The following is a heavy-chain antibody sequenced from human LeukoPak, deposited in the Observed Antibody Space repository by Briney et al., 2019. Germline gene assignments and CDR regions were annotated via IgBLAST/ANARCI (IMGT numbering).Heavy chain of an antibody. V-gene: IGHV3-30-3*01. CDR3: ARGRAGNYHDY. J-gene: IGHJ4*02. CDR2: ISYDGSIK. Sequence: PGRSLRLSCAASGFTFSSYAMHWVRQAPGKGLEWVAVISYDGSIKSYTDSAKGQFTISRDIPKNTLYLQLNGLRVEDTAVYYCARGRAGNYHDYWGQGTLVTVTS. CDR1: GFTFSSYA. D-gene: IGHD1-7*01.